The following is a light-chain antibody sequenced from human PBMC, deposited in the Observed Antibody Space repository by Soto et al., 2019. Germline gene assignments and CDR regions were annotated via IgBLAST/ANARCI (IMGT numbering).Light chain of an antibody. V-gene: IGKV3-11*01. CDR3: QHRTNWPRT. CDR2: DAS. Sequence: EIVLTQSPATLSLSPGERATLSCRASQSVASDLAWYQQKPGQSPRLLIYDASNRATGIPVRFSGSGSGTDFTLTISSLEPEDFAVYYCQHRTNWPRTFGQGTKLEIK. CDR1: QSVASD. J-gene: IGKJ2*01.